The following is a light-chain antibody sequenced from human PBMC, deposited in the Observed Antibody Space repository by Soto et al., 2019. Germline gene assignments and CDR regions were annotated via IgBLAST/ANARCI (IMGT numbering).Light chain of an antibody. CDR2: GAS. J-gene: IGKJ4*01. CDR1: QSVSSN. V-gene: IGKV3-15*01. Sequence: EIVMTQSPATLSVSPGERATLSCRASQSVSSNLAWYQQKPGQAPRLLIYGASTRATGIPARFSGSGSATEFTLTISSLQSEDFAVYYCQQYNNWPITFGGGTKVDIK. CDR3: QQYNNWPIT.